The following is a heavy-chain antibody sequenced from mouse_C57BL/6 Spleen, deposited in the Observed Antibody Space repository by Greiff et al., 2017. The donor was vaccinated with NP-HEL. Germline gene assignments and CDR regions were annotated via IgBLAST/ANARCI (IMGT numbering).Heavy chain of an antibody. D-gene: IGHD1-1*01. Sequence: QVQLKQSGAELVKPGASVKISCKASGYAFSSYWMNWVKQRPGKGLEWIEQIYPGDGDTNYNGKFKGKATLTADKSSSTAYMQLSSLTSEDSAVYFCARDYGSSYEGFAYWGKGTLVTVSA. CDR3: ARDYGSSYEGFAY. J-gene: IGHJ3*01. CDR1: GYAFSSYW. CDR2: IYPGDGDT. V-gene: IGHV1-80*01.